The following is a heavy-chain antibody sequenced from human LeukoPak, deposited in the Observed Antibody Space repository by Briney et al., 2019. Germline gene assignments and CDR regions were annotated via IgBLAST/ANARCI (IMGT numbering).Heavy chain of an antibody. V-gene: IGHV3-30*01. J-gene: IGHJ1*01. Sequence: PGRSLRLSCAASGFTFSSYAMHWVRQAPGKGLEWVAVISYDGSNKYYADSVKGRFTIPRDNSKNTLYLQMNSLRAEDTAVYYCARAGSKYYYDSSGYYSGGFQHWGQGTLVTVSS. CDR1: GFTFSSYA. CDR2: ISYDGSNK. D-gene: IGHD3-22*01. CDR3: ARAGSKYYYDSSGYYSGGFQH.